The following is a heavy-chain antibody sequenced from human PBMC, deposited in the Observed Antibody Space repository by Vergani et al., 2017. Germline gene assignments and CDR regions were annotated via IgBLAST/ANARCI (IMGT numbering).Heavy chain of an antibody. D-gene: IGHD3-3*01. Sequence: QLQLQESGPGLVKPSETLSLTCTVSGGSISSSSYYWGWIRQPPGKGLEWIGSIYYSGSTYYNPSLKSRVTISVDTSKNQFSLKLSSVTAADTAVYYCARANSLRFLEWYPGNYFDYWGQGTLVTVSS. V-gene: IGHV4-39*07. CDR1: GGSISSSSYY. CDR2: IYYSGST. CDR3: ARANSLRFLEWYPGNYFDY. J-gene: IGHJ4*02.